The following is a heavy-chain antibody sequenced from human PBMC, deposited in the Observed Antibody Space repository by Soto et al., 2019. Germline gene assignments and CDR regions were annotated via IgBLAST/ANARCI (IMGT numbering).Heavy chain of an antibody. CDR3: ARVQLFGEDTAMVTGLDY. CDR1: GGSFSGYY. J-gene: IGHJ4*02. CDR2: INHSVIT. D-gene: IGHD5-18*01. Sequence: SETLSLTCAVYGGSFSGYYWSWIRQPPGKGLEWIGEINHSVITNYNPSLKGRVTISVDTSKNQFSLKLSSVTAADTAVYYCARVQLFGEDTAMVTGLDYWGQGTLVTVSS. V-gene: IGHV4-34*01.